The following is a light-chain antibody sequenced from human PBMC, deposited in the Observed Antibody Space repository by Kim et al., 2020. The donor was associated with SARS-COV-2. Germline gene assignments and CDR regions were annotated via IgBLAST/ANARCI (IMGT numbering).Light chain of an antibody. J-gene: IGKJ1*01. CDR2: GAS. CDR1: QSVSSN. Sequence: EIVMTQSPATLSVSPGERATLSCRASQSVSSNLAWYQQKPGQAPRLLINGASTRATGIPARFSGSRSGTDFTLTISSLQSEDFAVYYCQQYNNWPGTFGQGTKVDIK. V-gene: IGKV3-15*01. CDR3: QQYNNWPGT.